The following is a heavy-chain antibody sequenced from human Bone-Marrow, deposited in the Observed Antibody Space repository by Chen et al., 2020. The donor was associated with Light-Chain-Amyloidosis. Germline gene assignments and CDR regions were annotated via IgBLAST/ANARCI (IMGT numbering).Heavy chain of an antibody. Sequence: QVRLQQWGAGLLKPSETLSLPCDVYNGSFSGYFWPWIRQPPGKGLEWIGEINHSGSINYNPSLKSRVTLSADTSKNQVSLKLSSVTAADTAVYYCARARAAARIRYFDVWGRGTLVTVSS. CDR2: INHSGSI. CDR3: ARARAAARIRYFDV. J-gene: IGHJ2*01. D-gene: IGHD2-15*01. CDR1: NGSFSGYF. V-gene: IGHV4-34*01.